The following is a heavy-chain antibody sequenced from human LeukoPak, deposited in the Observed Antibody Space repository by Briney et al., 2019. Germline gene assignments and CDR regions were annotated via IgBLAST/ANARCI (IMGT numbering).Heavy chain of an antibody. CDR2: ISYDGSNK. Sequence: GGSLRLSCAASGFTFSSYGMHWVRQAPGKGLEWVAVISYDGSNKYYADSVKGRFTISRDNSKNTLYLQMNSLRAEDTAVYYCAKETYGSGSPFDYWGQGTLVTVSS. CDR1: GFTFSSYG. J-gene: IGHJ4*02. CDR3: AKETYGSGSPFDY. V-gene: IGHV3-30*18. D-gene: IGHD3-10*01.